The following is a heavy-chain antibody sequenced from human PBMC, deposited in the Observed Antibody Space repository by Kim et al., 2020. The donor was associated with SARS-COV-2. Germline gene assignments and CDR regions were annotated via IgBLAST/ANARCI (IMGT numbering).Heavy chain of an antibody. V-gene: IGHV3-11*01. Sequence: GGSLRLSCAASGFNFSDYYMNWIRQAPGKGLEWISYISNRGKSIYYADSAKGRFTISRDNSRNSLYLQMDSLRSEDTAVYFCARDNNDLSYGLDVWGQGTTVTVSS. J-gene: IGHJ6*02. CDR2: ISNRGKSI. CDR3: ARDNNDLSYGLDV. CDR1: GFNFSDYY. D-gene: IGHD2-8*01.